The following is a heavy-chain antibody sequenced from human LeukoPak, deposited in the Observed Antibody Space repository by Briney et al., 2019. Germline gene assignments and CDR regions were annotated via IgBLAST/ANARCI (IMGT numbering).Heavy chain of an antibody. V-gene: IGHV3-23*01. Sequence: GGSLRLSCEASGFTFSSYGITWVRQAPGKGLEWVSGISGGSDTTHYAASVKGRFTISRDNSKNMLYLQMNSLRAEDTAVYYCAGGPKQQLLWGRASNGFDPWGQGTLVTVSS. J-gene: IGHJ5*02. CDR2: ISGGSDTT. CDR3: AGGPKQQLLWGRASNGFDP. D-gene: IGHD2-2*01. CDR1: GFTFSSYG.